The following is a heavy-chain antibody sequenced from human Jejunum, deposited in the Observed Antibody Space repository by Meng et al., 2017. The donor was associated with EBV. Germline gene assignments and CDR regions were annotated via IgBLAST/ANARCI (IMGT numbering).Heavy chain of an antibody. CDR1: GFTFSSSA. J-gene: IGHJ4*02. CDR3: AKLLKY. CDR2: ISGSAGST. Sequence: EVQLLESXGGLVQAGXSLRLSCAASGFTFSSSAMSWVRQAPGKGLEWVSVISGSAGSTYYADSVKGRFTISRDTSNNTLYLQMNSLRAEDTAIYYCAKLLKYWGQGTLVTVSS. V-gene: IGHV3-23*01.